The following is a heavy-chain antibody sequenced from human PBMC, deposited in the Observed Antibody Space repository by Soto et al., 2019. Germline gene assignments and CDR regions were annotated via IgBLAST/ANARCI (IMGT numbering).Heavy chain of an antibody. J-gene: IGHJ4*02. D-gene: IGHD3-9*01. CDR3: ARYTGYYFFDY. CDR1: GGSISSYY. V-gene: IGHV4-59*01. Sequence: SETLSLTCTIFGGSISSYYWSWIRQPPGKGLEWIGYIYYSGSTNYNPSLKSRVTISVDTSKNQFSLKLSSVTAADTAVYSCARYTGYYFFDYWGQGTLVTVSS. CDR2: IYYSGST.